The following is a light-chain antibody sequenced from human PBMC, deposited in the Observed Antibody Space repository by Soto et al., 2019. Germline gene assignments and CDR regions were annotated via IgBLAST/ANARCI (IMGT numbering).Light chain of an antibody. CDR1: QSISTY. J-gene: IGKJ3*01. CDR2: AAA. V-gene: IGKV1-39*01. CDR3: QQSYSTPFT. Sequence: DIQMTQSPSSPSASVRDRVTITCRASQSISTYLNWYQQKPGKVPKLLIYAAASLQSGVPSRFSGSGSGTDFTLTISSLQPEDFATYYCQQSYSTPFTFGPGTKVDIK.